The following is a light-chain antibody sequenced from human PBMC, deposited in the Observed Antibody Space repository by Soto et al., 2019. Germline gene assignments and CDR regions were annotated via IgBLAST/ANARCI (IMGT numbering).Light chain of an antibody. J-gene: IGKJ5*01. CDR1: QSVSSSY. CDR2: GAS. V-gene: IGKV3-20*01. Sequence: EIVLTQSPGTLSLSPGERATLSCRASQSVSSSYLAWYQQKPGQAPRLLIYGASSRATGIPDRFSGSGSGTDFTLTISRLEPEDFAVYYCQQYGSSPLTFGQGTRLEI. CDR3: QQYGSSPLT.